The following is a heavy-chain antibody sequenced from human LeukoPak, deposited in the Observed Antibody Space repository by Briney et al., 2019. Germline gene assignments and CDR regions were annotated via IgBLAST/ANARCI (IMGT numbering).Heavy chain of an antibody. CDR3: ARAPIVVVPAAIQGAFDI. CDR1: GFTFSSYA. V-gene: IGHV3-30*04. CDR2: ISYDGSNK. D-gene: IGHD2-2*01. J-gene: IGHJ3*02. Sequence: GRSLRLSCAASGFTFSSYAMHWVRQAPGKGLEWVAVISYDGSNKYYAVYVKGRFTISSDNSQNTLYLQMNSLRAEDTAVYYCARAPIVVVPAAIQGAFDIWGQGTMVTVSS.